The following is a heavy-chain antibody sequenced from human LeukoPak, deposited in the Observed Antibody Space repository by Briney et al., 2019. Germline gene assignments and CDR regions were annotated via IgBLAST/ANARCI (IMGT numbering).Heavy chain of an antibody. J-gene: IGHJ6*03. D-gene: IGHD6-13*01. CDR3: ARVGYSSSWDLRHYYYYMDV. CDR2: IYYSGST. Sequence: SETLSLTCTVSGGSISSYYWSWIRQPPGKGLEWIGYIYYSGSTNYNPSLKSRVTISVDTSKNQFSLKLSSVTVADTAVYYCARVGYSSSWDLRHYYYYMDVWGKGTTVTISS. CDR1: GGSISSYY. V-gene: IGHV4-59*01.